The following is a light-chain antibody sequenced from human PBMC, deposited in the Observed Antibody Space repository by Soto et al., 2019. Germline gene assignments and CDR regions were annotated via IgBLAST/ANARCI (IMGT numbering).Light chain of an antibody. J-gene: IGKJ4*01. CDR3: QQRASLFT. CDR2: DAS. CDR1: QSVSTS. V-gene: IGKV3-11*01. Sequence: VVTQSPATLSLSPGEIATLSCRTSQSVSTSLAWYQQKPDQAPRLLIYDASNRTTGIPARFSGSGSGTDFTLTISSLQPEDFAVYYCQQRASLFTFGGGTKVDIK.